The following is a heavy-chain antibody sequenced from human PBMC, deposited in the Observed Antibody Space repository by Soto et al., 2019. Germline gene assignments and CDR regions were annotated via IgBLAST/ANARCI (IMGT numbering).Heavy chain of an antibody. CDR2: IYYSGST. CDR3: ARAMVVTQNWFDP. J-gene: IGHJ5*02. Sequence: QVQLQESGPGLVKPSQTLSLTCTVSGGSISSGDYYWSWISQPPGKGLEWIGYIYYSGSTYYNPSLKSRVTISVDTSKNQFSLKLSSVTAADTAVYYCARAMVVTQNWFDPWGQGTLVTVSS. CDR1: GGSISSGDYY. V-gene: IGHV4-30-4*01. D-gene: IGHD2-21*02.